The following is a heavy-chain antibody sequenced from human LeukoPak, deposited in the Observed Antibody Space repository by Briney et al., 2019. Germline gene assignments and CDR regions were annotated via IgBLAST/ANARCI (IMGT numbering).Heavy chain of an antibody. V-gene: IGHV3-30*15. CDR3: ARGGIPTGPYYYCYYMDV. J-gene: IGHJ6*03. CDR2: ISYDGNNK. D-gene: IGHD3-10*01. CDR1: GFTFSRHV. Sequence: GSSLRLSCAASGFTFSRHVMHWVRQAPGKGLEWVASISYDGNNKFYADSVKGRFPISRDNSRNTLYLQMSSLRGEDAAVYSCARGGIPTGPYYYCYYMDVWGKGTAVAVSS.